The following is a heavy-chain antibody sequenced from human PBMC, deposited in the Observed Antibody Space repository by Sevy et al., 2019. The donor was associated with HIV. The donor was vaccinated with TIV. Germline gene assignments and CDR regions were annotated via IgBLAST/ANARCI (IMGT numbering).Heavy chain of an antibody. CDR1: GFTFSSYE. D-gene: IGHD6-19*01. CDR3: ARVGSYSSGWYFTGGDYYYYGMDV. V-gene: IGHV3-48*03. CDR2: ISSSGSTI. J-gene: IGHJ6*02. Sequence: GGSLRLSCAASGFTFSSYEMNWVRQAPGKGLEWVSYISSSGSTIYYADSVKGRFTISRDKAKNSLYLQMNSLRAEDTAVYYCARVGSYSSGWYFTGGDYYYYGMDVWGQGTTVTVSS.